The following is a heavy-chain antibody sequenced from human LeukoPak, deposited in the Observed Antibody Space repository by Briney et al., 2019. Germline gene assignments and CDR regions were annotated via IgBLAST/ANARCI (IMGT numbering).Heavy chain of an antibody. D-gene: IGHD5-24*01. CDR1: GFTFNRYD. CDR3: AKDTHLMAPGAFDI. Sequence: GTLRLSCVASGFTFNRYDMSWVRQAPGKGLEWVSSISGGSRDTYYADSVKGRFTISRDNSKNTLYLQMNSLRAEDTAVYYCAKDTHLMAPGAFDIWGQGTMVTVSS. J-gene: IGHJ3*02. CDR2: ISGGSRDT. V-gene: IGHV3-23*01.